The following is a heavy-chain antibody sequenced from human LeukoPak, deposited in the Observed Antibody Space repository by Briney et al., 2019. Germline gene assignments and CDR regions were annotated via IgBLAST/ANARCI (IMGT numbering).Heavy chain of an antibody. CDR3: AKSRSGYSPQYYFDY. D-gene: IGHD3-3*01. V-gene: IGHV3-23*01. Sequence: GGSLRLSCAASGFTFSSYAMSWVRQAPGTGLEWVSAISGSGGSTYYADSVKGRFTISRDNSKNTLYLQMNSLRAEDTAVYYCAKSRSGYSPQYYFDYWGQGTLVTVSS. CDR1: GFTFSSYA. J-gene: IGHJ4*02. CDR2: ISGSGGST.